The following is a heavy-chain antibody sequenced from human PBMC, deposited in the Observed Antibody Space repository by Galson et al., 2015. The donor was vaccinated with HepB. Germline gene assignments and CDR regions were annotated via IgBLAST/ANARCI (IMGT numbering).Heavy chain of an antibody. CDR3: AAGRQQLVLGYFQH. D-gene: IGHD6-13*01. CDR2: IVVGSGNT. V-gene: IGHV1-58*02. J-gene: IGHJ1*01. Sequence: SVKVSCKASGFTFTSSAMQWVRQARGQRLEWIGWIVVGSGNTNYAQKFQERVTITRDMSTSTAYMELSSPRSEDTAVYYCAAGRQQLVLGYFQHWGQGTLVTVSS. CDR1: GFTFTSSA.